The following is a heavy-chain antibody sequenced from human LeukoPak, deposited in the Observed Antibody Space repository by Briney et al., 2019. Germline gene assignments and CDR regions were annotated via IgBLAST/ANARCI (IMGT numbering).Heavy chain of an antibody. CDR2: IRPDGSST. V-gene: IGHV3-74*01. CDR1: GFTFSSYW. Sequence: GGSPRLSCAASGFTFSSYWMHWVRQAPGKGLVWVSRIRPDGSSTDYADSVKGRFTISRDNAKRTLYLQVNSLRVEDTAVYYCAREDQLDELDQWGQGTLVTVSS. J-gene: IGHJ4*02. D-gene: IGHD6-13*01. CDR3: AREDQLDELDQ.